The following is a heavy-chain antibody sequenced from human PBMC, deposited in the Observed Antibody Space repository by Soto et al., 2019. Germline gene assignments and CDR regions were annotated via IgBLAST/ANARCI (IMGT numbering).Heavy chain of an antibody. CDR1: GFTVSNNY. CDR3: ADARGGGGY. V-gene: IGHV3-53*01. CDR2: IYSGGYT. D-gene: IGHD3-10*01. Sequence: EVQLVESGGGLIQPGGSLRLSCAVSGFTVSNNYMSWVRQAPGKGLEGVSVIYSGGYTAYGDSVKGRFTISRDNSKNTIYLPRKRRGAGDRVFYYGADARGGGGYWGQGTLVTVSS. J-gene: IGHJ4*02.